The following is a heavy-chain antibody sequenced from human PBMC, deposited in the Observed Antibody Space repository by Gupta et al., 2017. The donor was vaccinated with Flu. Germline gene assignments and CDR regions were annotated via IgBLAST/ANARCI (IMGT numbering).Heavy chain of an antibody. CDR1: GGFISSSNW. CDR2: IYHSGST. D-gene: IGHD6-19*01. J-gene: IGHJ1*01. CDR3: ARVRHMAGPTGGYFQH. Sequence: QVQLPESGPGLVKPSETLSLTCDVSGGFISSSNWWSWVRQPPGKGLEWIGEIYHSGSTNYNPSLKSRVTISVDKSKNQFSLKLSSVTAADTAVYYCARVRHMAGPTGGYFQHWGQGTLVTVSS. V-gene: IGHV4-4*02.